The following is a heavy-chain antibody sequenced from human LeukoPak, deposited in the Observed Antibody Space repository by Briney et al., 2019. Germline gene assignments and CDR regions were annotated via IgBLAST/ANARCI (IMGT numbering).Heavy chain of an antibody. CDR3: ASFSGSYGWVVY. CDR2: IYYSGNT. V-gene: IGHV4-28*01. CDR1: GYSISISNW. Sequence: PSETLSLTCAVSGYSISISNWWGGIRQPPGKGLEWIGYIYYSGNTYYNPSLKSRVTVSVDTSKNQFSLKLSSVTAVDTAVYDCASFSGSYGWVVYWGQGTLVTVSS. J-gene: IGHJ4*02. D-gene: IGHD1-26*01.